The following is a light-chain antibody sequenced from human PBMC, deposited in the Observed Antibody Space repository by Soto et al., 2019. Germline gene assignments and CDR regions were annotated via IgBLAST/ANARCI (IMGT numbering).Light chain of an antibody. CDR3: QYYDRSLGGNYV. V-gene: IGLV1-40*01. CDR1: SSNLGAGYD. Sequence: QSVLTQPPSVSGAPGQRVTISCTGSSSNLGAGYDVHWYQQLPGTAPKLLIYGNTNRPSGVPDRFSGSKSGTSASLAITRLQAEDEADYYWQYYDRSLGGNYVFGSGTKVTVL. CDR2: GNT. J-gene: IGLJ1*01.